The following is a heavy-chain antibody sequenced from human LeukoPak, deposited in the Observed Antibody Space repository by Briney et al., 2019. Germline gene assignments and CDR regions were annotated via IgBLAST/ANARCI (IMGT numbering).Heavy chain of an antibody. CDR3: ARLVPYYYDSSGYYYFDY. Sequence: SETLSLTCTVSGGPISSYYWSWIRQPPGKGLEWIGYIYYSGSTNYNPSLKSRVTISVDTSKNQLSLKLSSVTAADTAVYYCARLVPYYYDSSGYYYFDYWGQGTLVTVSS. J-gene: IGHJ4*02. CDR1: GGPISSYY. D-gene: IGHD3-22*01. V-gene: IGHV4-59*12. CDR2: IYYSGST.